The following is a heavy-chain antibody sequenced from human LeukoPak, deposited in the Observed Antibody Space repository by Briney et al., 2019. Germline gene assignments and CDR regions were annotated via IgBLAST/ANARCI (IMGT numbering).Heavy chain of an antibody. CDR3: TRPFYCSSTSCYEDY. Sequence: PGGSMKLSCAASGFTFSGSAMHWVRQASGKGLEWVGRIRSKANSYATAYAASVKGRFTISRDDSKNTAYLQMNSPKTEDTAVYYCTRPFYCSSTSCYEDYWGQGTLVTVSS. CDR2: IRSKANSYAT. V-gene: IGHV3-73*01. J-gene: IGHJ4*02. D-gene: IGHD2-2*01. CDR1: GFTFSGSA.